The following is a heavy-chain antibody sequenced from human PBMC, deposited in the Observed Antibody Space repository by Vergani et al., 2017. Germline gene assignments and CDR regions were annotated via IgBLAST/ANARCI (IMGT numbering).Heavy chain of an antibody. CDR2: IYHSGST. J-gene: IGHJ5*02. CDR1: GGSISSGGYS. D-gene: IGHD6-13*01. V-gene: IGHV4-30-2*01. Sequence: QLQLQESGSGLVKPSQTLSLTCAVSGGSISSGGYSWSWIRQPPGKGLEWIGYIYHSGSTYYNPSLKSRVTISVDTSKNQFSLKMSSLTAADTAVYYCARDHGAYSSSWYGRFFPFDPWGQGTLVTVSS. CDR3: ARDHGAYSSSWYGRFFPFDP.